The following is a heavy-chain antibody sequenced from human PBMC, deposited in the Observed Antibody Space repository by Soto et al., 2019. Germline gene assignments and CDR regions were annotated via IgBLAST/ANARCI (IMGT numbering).Heavy chain of an antibody. J-gene: IGHJ4*02. Sequence: GGSLRLSCAASGFTFSSYAMSWVRQAPGKGLEWVSSMSTSGHNTYYADSVNGRFTISRDNAENTLYLQMNSLRAEDTAVYYCARNIPGATSPFEYWGQGTRVTVSS. CDR3: ARNIPGATSPFEY. CDR2: MSTSGHNT. CDR1: GFTFSSYA. D-gene: IGHD2-2*01. V-gene: IGHV3-21*01.